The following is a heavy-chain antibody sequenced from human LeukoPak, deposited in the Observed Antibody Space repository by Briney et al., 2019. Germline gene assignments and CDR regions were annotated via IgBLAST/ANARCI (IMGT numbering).Heavy chain of an antibody. CDR2: IYYSGST. V-gene: IGHV4-39*01. D-gene: IGHD3-22*01. CDR1: GGSISSSSYY. CDR3: AGPIGDYYDSSGYSNRFDP. J-gene: IGHJ5*02. Sequence: SETLSLTCTVSGGSISSSSYYWGWIRQPPGKGLEWIGSIYYSGSTYYNPSLKSRVTISVDTSKNQFSLKLSSVTAADTAVYYCAGPIGDYYDSSGYSNRFDPWGQGTLVTVS.